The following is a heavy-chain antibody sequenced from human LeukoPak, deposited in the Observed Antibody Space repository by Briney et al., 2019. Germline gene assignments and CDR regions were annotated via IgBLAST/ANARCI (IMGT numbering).Heavy chain of an antibody. D-gene: IGHD1-7*01. V-gene: IGHV3-33*01. CDR2: IWYDGSNK. CDR1: GFTFSSYG. CDR3: ARALGLELRGGWFDR. J-gene: IGHJ5*02. Sequence: PGGSLRLSCAASGFTFSSYGMHWVRQAPGKGLEWVAVIWYDGSNKYYADSVKGRFSISRDNSKNTLYFQLNGLRAEDTAVYYCARALGLELRGGWFDRWGQGTLVTVSS.